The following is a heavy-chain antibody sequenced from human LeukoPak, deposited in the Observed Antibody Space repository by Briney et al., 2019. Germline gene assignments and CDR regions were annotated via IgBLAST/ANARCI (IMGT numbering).Heavy chain of an antibody. J-gene: IGHJ4*02. CDR3: ASYTVTTDLDY. Sequence: SETLSLTCTVSGGSISSGDSYWRWIRQPPGKSLEWIGYIYYSGSTYYNPALESRCTISVDTSKNQSSLKLSSVTAADTAVYYCASYTVTTDLDYWGQGTLVTVSS. D-gene: IGHD4-17*01. CDR2: IYYSGST. CDR1: GGSISSGDSY. V-gene: IGHV4-30-4*01.